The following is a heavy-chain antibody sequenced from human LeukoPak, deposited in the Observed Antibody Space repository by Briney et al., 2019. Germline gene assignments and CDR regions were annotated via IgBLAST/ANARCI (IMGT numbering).Heavy chain of an antibody. CDR3: ARDVGTHFDY. CDR2: IYYSGST. D-gene: IGHD7-27*01. CDR1: GGSISSYY. V-gene: IGHV4-59*12. Sequence: SETLSLTCTVSGGSISSYYWSWIRQPPGKGLEWIGYIYYSGSTNYNPSLKSRVTISVDTSKNQFSLKLSSVTAADTAVYYCARDVGTHFDYWGQGTLVTVSS. J-gene: IGHJ4*02.